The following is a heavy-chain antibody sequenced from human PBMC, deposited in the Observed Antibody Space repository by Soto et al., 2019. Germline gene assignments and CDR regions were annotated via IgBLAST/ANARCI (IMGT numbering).Heavy chain of an antibody. CDR2: IQSGGTT. CDR1: GFTVSSKY. D-gene: IGHD2-8*01. CDR3: AKGLSRSYFYYGTDV. V-gene: IGHV3-66*01. Sequence: PGGSLRLSCAASGFTVSSKYMSWVRQAPGKGLEWVSLIQSGGTTYYADSVKGRFTISRDNSKNTLHLQMNSLRAEDTAVYYCAKGLSRSYFYYGTDVWGQGTTVTVSS. J-gene: IGHJ6*02.